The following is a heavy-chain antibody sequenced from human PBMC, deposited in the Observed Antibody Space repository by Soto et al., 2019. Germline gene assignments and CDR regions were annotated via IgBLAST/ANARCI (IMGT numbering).Heavy chain of an antibody. CDR1: GFTFSSYG. CDR2: ISYDGSNK. J-gene: IGHJ4*02. V-gene: IGHV3-30*18. Sequence: GGSLRLSCAASGFTFSSYGMHWVRQAPGKGLEWVAVISYDGSNKYYADSVKGRFTISRDNSKNTLYLQMNSLRAEDTAVYYCAKGRIPGYGDYYFDYWGQGTLVTVSS. CDR3: AKGRIPGYGDYYFDY. D-gene: IGHD4-17*01.